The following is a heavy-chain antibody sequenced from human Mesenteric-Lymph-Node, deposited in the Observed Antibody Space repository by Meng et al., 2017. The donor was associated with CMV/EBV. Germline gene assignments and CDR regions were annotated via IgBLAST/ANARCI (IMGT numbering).Heavy chain of an antibody. CDR3: ARHAGLAEPDY. D-gene: IGHD1-14*01. V-gene: IGHV5-51*01. CDR2: IYPRDSET. CDR1: GYDFATYW. Sequence: GESLKISCKASGYDFATYWIGWVRQMPGKGLEWMGIIYPRDSETRYSPSFQGQVTISADESITTAYLQWTSVRASDTAMYYCARHAGLAEPDYWGQGTLVTVSS. J-gene: IGHJ4*02.